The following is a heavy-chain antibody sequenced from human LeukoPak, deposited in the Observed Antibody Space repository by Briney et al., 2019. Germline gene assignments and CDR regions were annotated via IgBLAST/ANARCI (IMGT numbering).Heavy chain of an antibody. CDR1: GFPFSSYA. CDR3: ARARVGDPTDY. J-gene: IGHJ4*02. Sequence: GGPLRLSCAASGFPFSSYAMYWVRQAPGKGLVWVSRVHGDGNNIGYADSVRGRFTISRDNAKNTLYLQMNSLRPEDTAVYYCARARVGDPTDYWGQGTLVTVSS. CDR2: VHGDGNNI. D-gene: IGHD1-26*01. V-gene: IGHV3-74*01.